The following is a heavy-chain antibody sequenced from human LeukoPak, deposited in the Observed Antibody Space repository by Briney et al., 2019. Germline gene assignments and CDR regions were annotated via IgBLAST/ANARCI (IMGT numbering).Heavy chain of an antibody. Sequence: GGSLRLSCAASGFTLDDYAMHWVRQAPGKGLEWVSGISWNSGSIGYADSVKGRFTISRDNAKNSLYLQMNSLRAEDTALYYCAKDIGAGRGYSSSWYYFDYWGQGTLVTVSS. CDR2: ISWNSGSI. CDR1: GFTLDDYA. CDR3: AKDIGAGRGYSSSWYYFDY. D-gene: IGHD6-13*01. J-gene: IGHJ4*02. V-gene: IGHV3-9*01.